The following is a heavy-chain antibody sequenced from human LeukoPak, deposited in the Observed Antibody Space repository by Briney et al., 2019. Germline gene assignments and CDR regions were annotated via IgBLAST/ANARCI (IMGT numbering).Heavy chain of an antibody. D-gene: IGHD3-22*01. V-gene: IGHV4-59*01. J-gene: IGHJ4*02. Sequence: SETLSLTCTVSGGSISSYYWSWIRQPPGKGLDWIGHVSYSGRTNYNPSLKSRVTISLDTSRNQFSLKLTSVTAADTAVYYCARVFSDSSGYPFDNWGQGTLVTVSS. CDR2: VSYSGRT. CDR1: GGSISSYY. CDR3: ARVFSDSSGYPFDN.